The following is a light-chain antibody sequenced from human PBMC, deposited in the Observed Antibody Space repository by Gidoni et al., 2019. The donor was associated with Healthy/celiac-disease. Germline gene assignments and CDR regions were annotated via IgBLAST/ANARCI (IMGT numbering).Light chain of an antibody. CDR3: QQYNSYET. J-gene: IGKJ2*01. CDR2: KAS. V-gene: IGKV1-5*03. Sequence: DIQMTQSPSTLSASVGDRVTITCRASQSSSSGLAWYQQKPGKAPKLLIYKASSLESGVPSRFSGSGSGTEFTLTISSLQPDDFATYYCQQYNSYETFGQGTKLEIK. CDR1: QSSSSG.